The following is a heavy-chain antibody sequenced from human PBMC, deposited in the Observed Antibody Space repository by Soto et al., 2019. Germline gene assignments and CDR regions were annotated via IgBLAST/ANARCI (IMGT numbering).Heavy chain of an antibody. CDR1: GFTFNNYA. D-gene: IGHD1-7*01. V-gene: IGHV3-23*01. CDR3: AKDRNYPRDQFHN. J-gene: IGHJ4*02. Sequence: PGGSLRLSCAASGFTFNNYAMSWVRQAPGKGLEWVSTISANGQGIYYADSVKGRFIISRDSSKNTVFLHMDSLTAEDTAVYYFAKDRNYPRDQFHNWGQGTLVTVSS. CDR2: ISANGQGI.